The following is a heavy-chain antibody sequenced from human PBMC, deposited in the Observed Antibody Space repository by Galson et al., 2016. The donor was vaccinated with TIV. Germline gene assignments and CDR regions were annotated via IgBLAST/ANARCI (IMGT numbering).Heavy chain of an antibody. CDR1: GGSINTYY. Sequence: ETLSLTCTVSGGSINTYYWSWIRQPPGKGLEWIGHIYYSGSTAYDPSLKSRVSISMDRSKNQFSLRLSSVTAADTAVYYCARDKSGLDTVDRFYYYMDVWGKGTAVTVSS. CDR2: IYYSGST. D-gene: IGHD1-26*01. CDR3: ARDKSGLDTVDRFYYYMDV. V-gene: IGHV4-59*01. J-gene: IGHJ6*03.